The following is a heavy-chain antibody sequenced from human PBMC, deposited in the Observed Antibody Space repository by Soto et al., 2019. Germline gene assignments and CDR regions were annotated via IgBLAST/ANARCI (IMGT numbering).Heavy chain of an antibody. J-gene: IGHJ4*02. Sequence: QVQLQESGPGLVKPSQTLSLTCTVSGGSISSGDYYWSWLRQPPGKGLEWIGYIYYSGSTYYNPSLKSRVTISVDTSKNQFSRKLSPVTAADTAVYYCAREATIAARLDSWGQGTLVTVSS. D-gene: IGHD6-6*01. CDR1: GGSISSGDYY. CDR2: IYYSGST. CDR3: AREATIAARLDS. V-gene: IGHV4-30-4*01.